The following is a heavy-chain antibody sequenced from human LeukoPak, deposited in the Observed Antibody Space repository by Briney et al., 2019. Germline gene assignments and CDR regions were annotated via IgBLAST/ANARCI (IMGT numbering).Heavy chain of an antibody. D-gene: IGHD3-10*01. CDR3: ARDRRGIITMVRGVEFYWFDP. Sequence: ASVKVSCKASGYTLTSYAMHWVRQAPGQRLEWMGWINAGNGNTKYSQKFQGRVTITRDTSASTAYMELSSLRSEDTAVYYCARDRRGIITMVRGVEFYWFDPWGQGTLVTVSS. V-gene: IGHV1-3*01. CDR1: GYTLTSYA. J-gene: IGHJ5*02. CDR2: INAGNGNT.